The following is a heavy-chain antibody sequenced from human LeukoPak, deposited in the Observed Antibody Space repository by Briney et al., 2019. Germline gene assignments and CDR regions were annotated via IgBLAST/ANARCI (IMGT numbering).Heavy chain of an antibody. D-gene: IGHD3-10*01. V-gene: IGHV3-23*01. CDR3: AKRASGSGTSLYYFDY. CDR2: ISSSTGGT. J-gene: IGHJ4*02. CDR1: GFTFGSYA. Sequence: PGGSLRLSCAASGFTFGSYAINWVRQAPGKGLEWVSGISSSTGGTYYADSVKGRFTISRDNSKNTLYLQMNSLRAEDTAVYYCAKRASGSGTSLYYFDYWGQGTLVTVSS.